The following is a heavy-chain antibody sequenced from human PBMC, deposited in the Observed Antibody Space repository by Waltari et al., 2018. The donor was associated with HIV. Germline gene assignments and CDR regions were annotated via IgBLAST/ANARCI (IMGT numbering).Heavy chain of an antibody. V-gene: IGHV3-30*04. D-gene: IGHD6-13*01. CDR2: ISYDGSNK. Sequence: QVQLVASGGGVVQPGRSLRLSCAASGFTFSSYAMPWVRQAPGKGLEWVAVISYDGSNKYYADSVKGRFTISRDNSKNTLYLQMNSLRAEDTAVYYCARAGWTSSSDYWGQGTLVTVSS. CDR1: GFTFSSYA. CDR3: ARAGWTSSSDY. J-gene: IGHJ4*02.